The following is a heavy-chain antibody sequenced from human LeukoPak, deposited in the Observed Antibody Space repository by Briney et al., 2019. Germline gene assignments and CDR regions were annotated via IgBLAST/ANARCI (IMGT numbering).Heavy chain of an antibody. CDR1: GGSFSGYY. J-gene: IGHJ5*02. D-gene: IGHD1-26*01. CDR2: INHSGST. V-gene: IGHV4-34*01. Sequence: SGTLSLTCAVYGGSFSGYYWSWIRQPPGKGLEWIGEINHSGSTNYNPSLKSRVTISVDTSKNQFSLKLSSVTAADTAVYYCARQMGATRRFDPWGQGTLVTVSS. CDR3: ARQMGATRRFDP.